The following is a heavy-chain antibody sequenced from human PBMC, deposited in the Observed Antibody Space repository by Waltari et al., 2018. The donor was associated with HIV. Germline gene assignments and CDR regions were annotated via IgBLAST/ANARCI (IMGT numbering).Heavy chain of an antibody. Sequence: QVQLVQSGAEVKKPGASVKVSCKASGYTLTNYAINWVRQAPGQRVEWMGGSSAGNGDTKYSQEFQGRVTITRDTSASTAYMELSSLRSEDMAVYYCARGRGSYSLDYWGQGTLVTVSS. CDR2: SSAGNGDT. D-gene: IGHD1-26*01. CDR3: ARGRGSYSLDY. J-gene: IGHJ4*02. V-gene: IGHV1-3*02. CDR1: GYTLTNYA.